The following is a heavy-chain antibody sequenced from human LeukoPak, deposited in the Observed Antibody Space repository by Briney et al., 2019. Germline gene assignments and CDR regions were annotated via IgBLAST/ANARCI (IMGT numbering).Heavy chain of an antibody. V-gene: IGHV4-39*07. Sequence: SETLSLTCTVSGGSISSSSYYWGWIRQPPGKGLEWIGSIYYSGSTYYNPSLKSRVTISVDTSKNQFSLKLSSVTAADTAVYYCASCTTMIVVAFDIWGQGTMVTVSS. J-gene: IGHJ3*02. CDR2: IYYSGST. CDR3: ASCTTMIVVAFDI. CDR1: GGSISSSSYY. D-gene: IGHD3-22*01.